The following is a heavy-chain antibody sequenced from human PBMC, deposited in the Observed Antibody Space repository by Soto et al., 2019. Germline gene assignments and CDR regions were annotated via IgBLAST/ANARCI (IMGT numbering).Heavy chain of an antibody. J-gene: IGHJ4*02. Sequence: QVQLVESGGGVVQPGTSLRLSCAASGLTFTNYGFHWVRQAPGKGLEWVAIISDDGTKKNYGDSVKGRFTISRDNSKSTLYLQMNSLRVEDTAVYYCAKDRYQLVSTVGYYFDYWGQGTLVTVSS. CDR3: AKDRYQLVSTVGYYFDY. D-gene: IGHD6-13*01. CDR2: ISDDGTKK. V-gene: IGHV3-30*18. CDR1: GLTFTNYG.